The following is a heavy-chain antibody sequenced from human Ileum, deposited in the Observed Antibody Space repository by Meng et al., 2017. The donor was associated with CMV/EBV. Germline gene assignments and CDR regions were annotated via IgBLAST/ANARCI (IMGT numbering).Heavy chain of an antibody. V-gene: IGHV4-39*01. J-gene: IGHJ5*02. D-gene: IGHD2-2*01. CDR3: ARQEGGYCSSTSCANWFDP. CDR1: GGSISSSSYY. CDR2: IYYSGST. Sequence: SETLSLTCTVSGGSISSSSYYWGWIRQPPGKGLEWIGSIYYSGSTSYNPSLKSRVTISVDTSKNQFSLKLSSVNAADTDVYYCARQEGGYCSSTSCANWFDPWGQGTRVTVSS.